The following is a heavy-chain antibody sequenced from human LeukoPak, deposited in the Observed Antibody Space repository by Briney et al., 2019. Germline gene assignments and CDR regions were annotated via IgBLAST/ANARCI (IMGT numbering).Heavy chain of an antibody. J-gene: IGHJ4*02. V-gene: IGHV4-59*08. CDR2: ICNTGST. CDR1: GGPISSYC. CDR3: ARRGFFDY. Sequence: PSETLSLTCTVSGGPISSYCWSWIRQPPGKGLEWIANICNTGSTNYNPSLKSRATISLDTSKNQFSLKLTSVTAADTAVYYCARRGFFDYWGQGTLVTVSS.